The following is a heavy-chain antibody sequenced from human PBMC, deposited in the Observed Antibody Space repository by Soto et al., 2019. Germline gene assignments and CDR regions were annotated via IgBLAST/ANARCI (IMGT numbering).Heavy chain of an antibody. CDR3: AKDGNWLDVYFDV. V-gene: IGHV3-23*01. J-gene: IGHJ4*02. D-gene: IGHD6-19*01. CDR1: GIEFSNYA. CDR2: SSASGRSR. Sequence: VGSLRLSCVASGIEFSNYAMSWVRQAPGKGLEWVSISSASGRSRYHADSVKGRFTISRDNSKNTLYLHMTNLRAEDTAVYYCAKDGNWLDVYFDVWGQGTPVTVSS.